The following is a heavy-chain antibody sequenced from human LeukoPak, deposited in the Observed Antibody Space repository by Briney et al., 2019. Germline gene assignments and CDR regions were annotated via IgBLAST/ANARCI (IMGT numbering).Heavy chain of an antibody. J-gene: IGHJ4*02. CDR1: GGSISSSSYY. V-gene: IGHV4-39*01. CDR2: IYYSGST. CDR3: ARNNYYDSSGYPYYFDY. D-gene: IGHD3-22*01. Sequence: SETLSLTCTVSGGSISSSSYYWGWIRQPPGKGLEWIGSIYYSGSTYYNPSLKSRVTISVDTSKNQFCLKLSSVTAADTAVYYCARNNYYDSSGYPYYFDYWGQGTLVTVSS.